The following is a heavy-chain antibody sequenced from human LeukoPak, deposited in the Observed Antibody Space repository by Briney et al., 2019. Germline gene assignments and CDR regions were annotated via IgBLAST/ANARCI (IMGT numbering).Heavy chain of an antibody. D-gene: IGHD3-9*01. CDR2: IGASGGST. V-gene: IGHV3-23*01. Sequence: PGGSLRLSCAASGFTFSSYGMHWVRQAPGKGLEWVSGIGASGGSTYYADSVKGRFTISRDNSKNTPYLQMNSLRTEDTAVYYCAKAEGYDILTGLDYWGQGTLVTVSS. J-gene: IGHJ4*02. CDR1: GFTFSSYG. CDR3: AKAEGYDILTGLDY.